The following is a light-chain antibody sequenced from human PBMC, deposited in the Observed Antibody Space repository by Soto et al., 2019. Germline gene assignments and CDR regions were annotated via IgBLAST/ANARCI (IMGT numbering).Light chain of an antibody. Sequence: EIVLTQSPATLSFSPGETATLSCRASQSVSSYLAWYQQKPGQAPRLLIYDASNMATGIPARFSGSGSGTDFTLTISSLEPEDFAVYSCQQRSNWPLTFGGGTKVEIK. V-gene: IGKV3-11*01. CDR3: QQRSNWPLT. CDR1: QSVSSY. CDR2: DAS. J-gene: IGKJ4*01.